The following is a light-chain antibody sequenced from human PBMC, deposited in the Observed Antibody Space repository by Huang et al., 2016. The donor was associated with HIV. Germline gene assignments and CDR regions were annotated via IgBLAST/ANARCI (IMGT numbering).Light chain of an antibody. Sequence: EIVLTQSPATLSLSPGERATLSCRASQSVSSYLAWYQHKPGQAPRLLSYDASNRATGIPARFSGSGSGTDFTLTNDSLGPEDFAVYYCQKRSNWPPGGLTFGGGTKVEI. CDR2: DAS. J-gene: IGKJ4*01. CDR3: QKRSNWPPGGLT. V-gene: IGKV3-11*01. CDR1: QSVSSY.